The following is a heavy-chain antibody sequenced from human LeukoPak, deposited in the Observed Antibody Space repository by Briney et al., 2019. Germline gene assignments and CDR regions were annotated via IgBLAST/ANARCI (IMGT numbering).Heavy chain of an antibody. CDR2: INPNSGGT. CDR3: ARGMVRGVPTDY. V-gene: IGHV1-2*02. D-gene: IGHD3-10*01. CDR1: GYTFTYFY. J-gene: IGHJ4*02. Sequence: ASVKVSCKASGYTFTYFYIHWVRQAPGQGLEWMGWINPNSGGTNYAQKFQGRVTMTRDTSISTAYMELSRLRSDDTAVYYCARGMVRGVPTDYWGQGTLVTVSS.